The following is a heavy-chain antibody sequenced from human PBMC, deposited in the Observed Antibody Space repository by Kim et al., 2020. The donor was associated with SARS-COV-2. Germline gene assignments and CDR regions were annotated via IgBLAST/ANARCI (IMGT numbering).Heavy chain of an antibody. CDR3: ARGPPLGIAAAGTGY. V-gene: IGHV4-39*01. D-gene: IGHD6-13*01. Sequence: PSLKSRVTISVDTSKNQFSLKLSSVTAADTAVYYCARGPPLGIAAAGTGYWGQGTLVTVSS. J-gene: IGHJ4*02.